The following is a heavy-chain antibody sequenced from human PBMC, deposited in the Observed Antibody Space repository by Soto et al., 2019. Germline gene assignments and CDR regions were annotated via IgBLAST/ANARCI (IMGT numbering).Heavy chain of an antibody. CDR1: GGSISSYY. D-gene: IGHD6-13*01. Sequence: SETLSLTYTVSGGSISSYYWSWIRQPPGKGLEWIGYIYYSGSTNYNPSLKSRVTISVDTSKNQFSLKLSSVTAADTAVYYCARERSSDYSSWFDPWGQGTLVTVSS. J-gene: IGHJ5*02. CDR3: ARERSSDYSSWFDP. V-gene: IGHV4-59*01. CDR2: IYYSGST.